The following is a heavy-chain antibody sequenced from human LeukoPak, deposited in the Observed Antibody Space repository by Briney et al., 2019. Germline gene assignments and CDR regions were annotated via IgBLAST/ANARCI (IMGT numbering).Heavy chain of an antibody. CDR3: ARQGGWGGAASLIEY. J-gene: IGHJ4*02. V-gene: IGHV4-39*01. Sequence: SETLSLTCTVSGGSISTSTYYWAWIRQPPGKGLEWIGCMFYRGSTYYNPSLKSRVTISVDTSKNQFSLKLSSVTASGTAIFYCARQGGWGGAASLIEYWGQGTLVTVSS. D-gene: IGHD1-26*01. CDR2: MFYRGST. CDR1: GGSISTSTYY.